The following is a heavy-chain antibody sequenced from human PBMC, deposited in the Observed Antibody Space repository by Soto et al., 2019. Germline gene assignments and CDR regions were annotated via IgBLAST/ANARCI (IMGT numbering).Heavy chain of an antibody. J-gene: IGHJ4*02. CDR2: VSIGGST. CDR3: AKRRGAGGHFDY. CDR1: GFTFSSYA. D-gene: IGHD2-15*01. Sequence: GGSLRLSCAASGFTFSSYAMGWVRQGPGKGLEWIAVVSIGGSTHYADSVRGRFTISRDNSKNTLSLQMNSLTAEDTAVYFCAKRRGAGGHFDYWGQGALVTVSS. V-gene: IGHV3-23*01.